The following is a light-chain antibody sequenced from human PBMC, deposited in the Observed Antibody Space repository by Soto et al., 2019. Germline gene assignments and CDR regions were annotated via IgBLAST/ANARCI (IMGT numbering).Light chain of an antibody. J-gene: IGKJ5*01. CDR2: AAS. CDR3: QQYGSSLSIT. V-gene: IGKV3-20*01. Sequence: EIVLTQSPGTLSLSPGERATLSCRASQSVSSSHLAWYQHKPGQAPRLLIYAASSRATGSPDRFSGSGSGTDFTLTISRLEPEDFAVYYCQQYGSSLSITFGQGTRLEIK. CDR1: QSVSSSH.